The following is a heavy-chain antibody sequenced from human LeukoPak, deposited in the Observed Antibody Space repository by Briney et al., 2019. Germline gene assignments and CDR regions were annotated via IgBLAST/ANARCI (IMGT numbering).Heavy chain of an antibody. Sequence: GGSLRLSCAASGFTFSSYGMHWVRQAPGKGLEWVAFIRYDGSNKYYADSAKGRFTISRDNSKNTLYLQMNSLRAEDTAVYYCARAEGYGGELDSWGQGTLVTVSS. CDR3: ARAEGYGGELDS. CDR2: IRYDGSNK. J-gene: IGHJ4*02. V-gene: IGHV3-30*02. D-gene: IGHD4-23*01. CDR1: GFTFSSYG.